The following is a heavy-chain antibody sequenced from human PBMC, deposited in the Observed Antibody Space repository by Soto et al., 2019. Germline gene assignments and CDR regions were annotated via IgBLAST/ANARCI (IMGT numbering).Heavy chain of an antibody. Sequence: EVQLVESGGGLVQPGGSLRLSCAASGFTFSSYSMNWVRQAPGKGLEWVSYISSSGSTIYYADSVKGRFTITRDNAKNSMYLQMNSLRDEDTAVYYCARDLRMVYAIDFDYWGQGTLVTVSS. D-gene: IGHD2-8*01. J-gene: IGHJ4*02. CDR2: ISSSGSTI. CDR1: GFTFSSYS. CDR3: ARDLRMVYAIDFDY. V-gene: IGHV3-48*02.